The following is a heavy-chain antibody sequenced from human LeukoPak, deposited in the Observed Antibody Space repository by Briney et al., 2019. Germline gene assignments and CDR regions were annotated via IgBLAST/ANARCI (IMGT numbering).Heavy chain of an antibody. CDR1: GFIFSNYV. V-gene: IGHV3-23*01. D-gene: IGHD5-24*01. Sequence: GETLRLSCAASGFIFSNYVMNWVRQAPGKGLEWVSNISGRGSGGTTYYADSVKGRFTISRDSSKNTLYLQMDSLRAEDTAVYYCAKSGYNRFDYWGQGTLVTVSS. CDR3: AKSGYNRFDY. J-gene: IGHJ4*02. CDR2: ISGRGSGGTT.